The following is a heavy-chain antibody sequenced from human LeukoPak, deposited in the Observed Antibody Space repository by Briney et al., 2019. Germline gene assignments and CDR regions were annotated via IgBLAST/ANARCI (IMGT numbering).Heavy chain of an antibody. CDR3: AKGRYYYDNSDAFEI. V-gene: IGHV3-23*01. CDR1: GFTFSSYA. J-gene: IGHJ3*02. CDR2: ISGSGSST. D-gene: IGHD3-22*01. Sequence: GGSLRLSCAASGFTFSSYAMNWVRQAPGKGLEWVSTISGSGSSTYYADSVKGRFTISRDNSKNTLQLQMNSLRAEDTAVYHCAKGRYYYDNSDAFEIWGQGTMVTVSS.